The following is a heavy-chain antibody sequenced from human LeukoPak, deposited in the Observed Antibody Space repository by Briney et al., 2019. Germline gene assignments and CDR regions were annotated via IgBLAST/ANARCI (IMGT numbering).Heavy chain of an antibody. V-gene: IGHV3-7*04. D-gene: IGHD1/OR15-1a*01. J-gene: IGHJ4*02. CDR3: ARGRRSTNIDF. Sequence: GGSLRLSCAASGFAFSNFWMSWVHQAPGKGLEWVANIEQDGSEKYYVDSVKGRFTISRDNAKNSLYLHMNSLRADDTAVYYCARGRRSTNIDFWGQGTLVTVSS. CDR1: GFAFSNFW. CDR2: IEQDGSEK.